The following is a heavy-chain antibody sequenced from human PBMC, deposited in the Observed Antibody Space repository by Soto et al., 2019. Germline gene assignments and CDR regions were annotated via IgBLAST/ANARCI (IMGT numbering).Heavy chain of an antibody. D-gene: IGHD6-13*01. Sequence: QVQLQESGPGLVKPSGTLSLTCAVSSGSISSSNWWSWVRQPPGKGLDWIGEIYHSGSTNYNPSLKSLVTISVDKSKNQFSLQLSSVTAADTAVYYCAGVAGVVTAGGYFDYWCQGTLVTVSS. CDR2: IYHSGST. CDR1: SGSISSSNW. CDR3: AGVAGVVTAGGYFDY. V-gene: IGHV4-4*02. J-gene: IGHJ4*02.